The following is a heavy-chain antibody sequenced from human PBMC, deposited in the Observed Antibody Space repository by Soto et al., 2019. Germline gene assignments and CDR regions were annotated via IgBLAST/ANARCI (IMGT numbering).Heavy chain of an antibody. Sequence: LRLSCVAAASGFTFSRCAMHWVRQAPGKGLEWVAYISYDARNRYYADSVKDRFTISRDNSKNTLYLHMNTLSDEDTAVYYCVRANFSSGYSSGLYYFDYWGQGTPVTVSS. D-gene: IGHD6-19*01. J-gene: IGHJ4*02. CDR2: ISYDARNR. V-gene: IGHV3-30-3*01. CDR3: VRANFSSGYSSGLYYFDY. CDR1: GFTFSRCA.